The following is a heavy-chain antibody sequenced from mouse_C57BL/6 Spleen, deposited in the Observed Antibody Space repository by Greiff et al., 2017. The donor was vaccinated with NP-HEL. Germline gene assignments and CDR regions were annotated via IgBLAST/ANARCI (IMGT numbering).Heavy chain of an antibody. V-gene: IGHV5-17*01. CDR2: ISSGSSTI. D-gene: IGHD1-1*01. CDR3: AREHYYGSWFAY. Sequence: EVKLVESGGGLVKPGGSLKLSCAASGFTFSDYGMHWVRQAPEKGLEWVAYISSGSSTIYYADTVKGRFTISRDNAKNTLFLQMTSLRSEDTAMYYCAREHYYGSWFAYWGQGTLVTVSA. J-gene: IGHJ3*01. CDR1: GFTFSDYG.